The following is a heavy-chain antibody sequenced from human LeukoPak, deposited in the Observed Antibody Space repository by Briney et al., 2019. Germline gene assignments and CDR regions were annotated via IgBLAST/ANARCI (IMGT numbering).Heavy chain of an antibody. V-gene: IGHV3-21*01. CDR2: ISSSSNYI. D-gene: IGHD3-3*01. CDR1: GFTFSSYS. Sequence: GGSLRLSCAASGFTFSSYSMNWVRQAPGKGLEWVSSISSSSNYIYYADSVKGRFTISRDNAKNSLYLQMDSLRAEDTAVYYCARARTTITIFDFDYWGQGTLVTVSS. J-gene: IGHJ4*02. CDR3: ARARTTITIFDFDY.